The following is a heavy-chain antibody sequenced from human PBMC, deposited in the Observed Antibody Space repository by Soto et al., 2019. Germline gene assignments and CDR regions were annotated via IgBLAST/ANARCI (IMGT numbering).Heavy chain of an antibody. D-gene: IGHD3-22*01. V-gene: IGHV4-59*11. Sequence: SETLSLTCTVSGGSTSGHYWSWIRQPPGKGLEWIGYIYSSGSPHHNPSLKSRVIISEDRSKNQIYLKLNSVTAADTAVYYCAREYYYDSSGISFDTWGPGTLVTVSS. J-gene: IGHJ4*02. CDR3: AREYYYDSSGISFDT. CDR2: IYSSGSP. CDR1: GGSTSGHY.